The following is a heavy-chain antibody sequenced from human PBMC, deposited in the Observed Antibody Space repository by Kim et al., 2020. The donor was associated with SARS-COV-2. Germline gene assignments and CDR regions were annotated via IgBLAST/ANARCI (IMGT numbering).Heavy chain of an antibody. D-gene: IGHD5-18*01. CDR3: ARGGYSYGYNAWAFDI. CDR1: GFTVSSNY. CDR2: IYSGGST. Sequence: GGSLRLSCAASGFTVSSNYMSWVRQAPGKGLEWVSVIYSGGSTYYADSVKGRFTISRDNSKNTLYLQMNSLRAEDTAVYYCARGGYSYGYNAWAFDIWGQGTMVTVSS. V-gene: IGHV3-53*01. J-gene: IGHJ3*02.